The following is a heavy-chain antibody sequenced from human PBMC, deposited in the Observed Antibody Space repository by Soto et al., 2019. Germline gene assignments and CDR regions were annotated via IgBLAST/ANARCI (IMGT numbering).Heavy chain of an antibody. D-gene: IGHD6-19*01. CDR3: ARALRDSSGPSNWFDP. CDR2: IYLSGTT. Sequence: SETLSLTCTVSGGSISGSSYYWGWIRQPPGKGLEWIGNIYLSGTTYYNPSLKSRVTISYDTSKNQFSLNLRSVTAADTAVYYCARALRDSSGPSNWFDPSGQLPRVTVST. V-gene: IGHV4-39*02. CDR1: GGSISGSSYY. J-gene: IGHJ5*02.